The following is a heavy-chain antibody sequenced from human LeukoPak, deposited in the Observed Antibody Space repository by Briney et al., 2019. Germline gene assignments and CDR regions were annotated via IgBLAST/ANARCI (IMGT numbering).Heavy chain of an antibody. D-gene: IGHD6-6*01. CDR1: GFTVSSNY. J-gene: IGHJ4*02. CDR2: IYSGGST. V-gene: IGHV3-53*01. Sequence: GGSLRLSCAASGFTVSSNYMSWVRQAPGKGLEWVSVIYSGGSTYYADSVKGRFTISRDNSKNTLYLQMNSLRAEDTAVYYCAWSIAARLYSFDYWGQGTLVTVSS. CDR3: AWSIAARLYSFDY.